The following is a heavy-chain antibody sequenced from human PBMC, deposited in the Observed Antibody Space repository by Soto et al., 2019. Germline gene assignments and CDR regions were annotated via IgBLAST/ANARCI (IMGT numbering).Heavy chain of an antibody. CDR3: AHGSCWLFDY. J-gene: IGHJ4*02. V-gene: IGHV2-5*02. CDR1: GFSLTTSAVG. Sequence: QITLKESGPTLVKPTQTLTLTCTFSGFSLTTSAVGVGWIRQPPGKALEWLALLYWDDDNQYSPSLRNRLTLTKDTSKNQVVLTMTNMDPVDTAAYYCAHGSCWLFDYWGQGTLVTVSS. CDR2: LYWDDDN. D-gene: IGHD6-19*01.